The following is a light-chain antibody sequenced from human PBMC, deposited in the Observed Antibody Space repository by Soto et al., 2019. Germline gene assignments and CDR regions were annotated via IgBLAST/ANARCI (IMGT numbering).Light chain of an antibody. CDR1: QSVGSSY. CDR2: GAS. V-gene: IGKV3-20*01. J-gene: IGKJ4*01. Sequence: EIVLTQSPGTLSLSPGERATLSCRASQSVGSSYLAWYQQKPGQAPRLLIYGASSRATGIPDRFSGSGSGTDFTLTISRLEPEDFAVYYCQQYGSSLLTFGGGTKVDNK. CDR3: QQYGSSLLT.